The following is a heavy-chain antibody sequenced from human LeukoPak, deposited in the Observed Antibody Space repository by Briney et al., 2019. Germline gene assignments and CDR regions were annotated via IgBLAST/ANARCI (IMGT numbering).Heavy chain of an antibody. J-gene: IGHJ3*02. Sequence: SETLSLTCTVSGGSISSYYWSWIRQPAGKGLEWIGRIYTSGSTNYNPSLKSRVTMSVDTSKNQFSLKLSSVTAADTAVYYCARSCSSTSCYLPQHAFDIWGQGTMVTVSS. CDR2: IYTSGST. CDR1: GGSISSYY. D-gene: IGHD2-2*01. CDR3: ARSCSSTSCYLPQHAFDI. V-gene: IGHV4-4*07.